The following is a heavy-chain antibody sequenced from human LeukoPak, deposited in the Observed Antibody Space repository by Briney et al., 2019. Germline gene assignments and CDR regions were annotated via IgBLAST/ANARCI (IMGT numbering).Heavy chain of an antibody. CDR3: ATTKADIVVVPAAIRRGNWFDP. D-gene: IGHD2-2*02. Sequence: ASVNVSCKVSGYTLTELSMHWVRQAPGKGLEWMGGFDPEDGETIYAQKFQGRVTMTEDTSTDTAYMELSSLRSEGTAVYYCATTKADIVVVPAAIRRGNWFDPWGQGTLVTVSS. J-gene: IGHJ5*02. CDR1: GYTLTELS. V-gene: IGHV1-24*01. CDR2: FDPEDGET.